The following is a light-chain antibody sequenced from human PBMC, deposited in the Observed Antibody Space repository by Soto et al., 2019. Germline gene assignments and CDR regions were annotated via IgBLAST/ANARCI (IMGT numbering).Light chain of an antibody. CDR3: QQYHNWPPLT. Sequence: EIVMTQSPATLSVSPGERATLSCRASQSVNNYLAWYQQKPGQPPRLLIYAASTRAPGVPARFSGSESGTACTLTVSSLQSEDFAIYYCQQYHNWPPLTFGGGTKVEIK. CDR2: AAS. V-gene: IGKV3-15*01. J-gene: IGKJ4*01. CDR1: QSVNNY.